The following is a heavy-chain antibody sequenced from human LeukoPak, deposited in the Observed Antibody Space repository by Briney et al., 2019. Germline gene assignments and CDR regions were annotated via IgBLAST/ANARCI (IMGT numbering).Heavy chain of an antibody. J-gene: IGHJ3*02. CDR1: GFTFSSYA. D-gene: IGHD6-19*01. V-gene: IGHV3-30-3*01. CDR3: AKGRQWLADGAFDI. CDR2: ISYDGSNK. Sequence: PGGSLRLSFAASGFTFSSYAMHWVRQAPGKGLEWVAVISYDGSNKYYADSVKGRFTISRDNSKNTLYLQMNSLRAEDTAVYYCAKGRQWLADGAFDIWGQGTMVTVSS.